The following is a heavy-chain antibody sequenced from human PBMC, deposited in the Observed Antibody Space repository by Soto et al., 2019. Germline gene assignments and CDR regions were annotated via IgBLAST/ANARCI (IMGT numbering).Heavy chain of an antibody. J-gene: IGHJ4*02. CDR2: IDSGGRTT. CDR1: GFTFSSDW. D-gene: IGHD3-10*01. V-gene: IGHV3-74*01. CDR3: ARWFTYGNFDYFDD. Sequence: LRLSCAASGFTFSSDWMHWFRQAPGKGLVWVSRIDSGGRTTTYADSVKGRFTIPRDNAKNTLYLQMNGLRAEDTALYYCARWFTYGNFDYFDDWGQGTQVTVSS.